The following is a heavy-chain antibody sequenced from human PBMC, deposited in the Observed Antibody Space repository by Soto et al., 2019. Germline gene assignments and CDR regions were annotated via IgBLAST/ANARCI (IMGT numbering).Heavy chain of an antibody. V-gene: IGHV2-5*02. CDR1: GFSLNTRGVG. J-gene: IGHJ3*01. D-gene: IGHD6-6*01. CDR2: IYWDDDK. CDR3: AHTYSSSPDDGFDV. Sequence: QITLKESGHTLVKPTQMLTLTCTFSGFSLNTRGVGVGWISQPPGGALEWLALIYWDDDKRYSPSLRSRLTSTKDTSKNQVVLTMTTMEPLDTGTYYCAHTYSSSPDDGFDVWGQGTRVTVSS.